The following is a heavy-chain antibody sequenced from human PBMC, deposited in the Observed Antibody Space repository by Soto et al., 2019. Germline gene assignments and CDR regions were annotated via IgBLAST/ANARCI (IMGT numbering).Heavy chain of an antibody. Sequence: AETLSLTCTVSSDSISRYYWSWMRQPPGKRLEWIGYISYSGSTDYNPSLKSRVTISGDTSKNQFSLKVSSVTAADTAVYYCARGTSWQLPFDYWGQGTLVTVSS. CDR1: SDSISRYY. CDR3: ARGTSWQLPFDY. D-gene: IGHD6-13*01. J-gene: IGHJ4*02. V-gene: IGHV4-59*01. CDR2: ISYSGST.